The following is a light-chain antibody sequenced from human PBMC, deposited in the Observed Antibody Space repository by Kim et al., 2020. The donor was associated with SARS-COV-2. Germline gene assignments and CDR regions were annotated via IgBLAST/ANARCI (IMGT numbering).Light chain of an antibody. Sequence: SSELTQDPAVSVALGQTVRITCQGDSLRSYYASWYQQKPGQAPVLVIYAKNNRPSGIPDRFSGSSSGNTASLTITGAQAEDEADYYCNSRDSSGNNLVFGGGTQLTVL. CDR1: SLRSYY. CDR2: AKN. J-gene: IGLJ3*02. CDR3: NSRDSSGNNLV. V-gene: IGLV3-19*01.